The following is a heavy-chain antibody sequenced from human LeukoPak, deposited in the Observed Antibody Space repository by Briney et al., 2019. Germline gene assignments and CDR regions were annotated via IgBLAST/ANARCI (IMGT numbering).Heavy chain of an antibody. D-gene: IGHD2-2*01. CDR2: ISYDGSNK. Sequence: GGSLRLSCAASGFTFSSYGMHWVRQAPGKGLEWVAVISYDGSNKYYADSVKGRFTISRDNSKNTLYLQMNSLRAEDTAVYYCAREVVPAAGFDPWGQGTLVTVSS. J-gene: IGHJ5*02. CDR3: AREVVPAAGFDP. CDR1: GFTFSSYG. V-gene: IGHV3-30*03.